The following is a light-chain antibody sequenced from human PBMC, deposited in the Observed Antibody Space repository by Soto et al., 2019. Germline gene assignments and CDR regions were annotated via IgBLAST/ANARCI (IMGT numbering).Light chain of an antibody. CDR2: GTS. CDR3: HQYGGSPPVT. J-gene: IGKJ2*01. Sequence: EIVLTQSPGTLSLSPGERATLSCRASQSVSSDYLAWCQQKPGQAPRLLIYGTSSRATGIPDRFSGSGSGTDFTLTISRLEPEDFAVYYCHQYGGSPPVTFGQGTKLEI. CDR1: QSVSSDY. V-gene: IGKV3-20*01.